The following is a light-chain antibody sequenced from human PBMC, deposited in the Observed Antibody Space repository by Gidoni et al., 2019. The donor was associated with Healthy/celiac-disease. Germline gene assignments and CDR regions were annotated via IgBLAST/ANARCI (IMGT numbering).Light chain of an antibody. Sequence: DIQMTQSPSTLSASVGDRVTITCRASQSISSWLAWYQQEPGKAPKLLIYDASSLESGVPSRFSGSGSGTEFTLTISSLQPDDFATYYCQQYNSYSLTFXGXTKVEIK. CDR3: QQYNSYSLT. CDR1: QSISSW. CDR2: DAS. V-gene: IGKV1-5*01. J-gene: IGKJ4*01.